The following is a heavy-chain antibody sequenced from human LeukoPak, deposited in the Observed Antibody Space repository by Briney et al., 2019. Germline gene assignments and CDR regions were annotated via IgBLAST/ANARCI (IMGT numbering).Heavy chain of an antibody. CDR2: ISGSGGST. CDR1: GFTFNNYA. V-gene: IGHV3-23*01. CDR3: TKPARINAFDI. D-gene: IGHD1-14*01. J-gene: IGHJ3*02. Sequence: GGSLRLSCAASGFTFNNYAMNWVRQAPGKGLEWVSSISGSGGSTYYADSVKGRFTISRDNSKNTLYLQMNSLRAGDTAIYYCTKPARINAFDIWGQGTMVTVSS.